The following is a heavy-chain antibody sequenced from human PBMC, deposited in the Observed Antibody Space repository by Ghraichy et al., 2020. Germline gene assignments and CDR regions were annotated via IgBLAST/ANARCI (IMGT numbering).Heavy chain of an antibody. CDR2: IHYSGST. CDR3: ATSLSGGNSAAFDI. J-gene: IGHJ3*02. D-gene: IGHD4-23*01. CDR1: GGSISSYY. V-gene: IGHV4-59*01. Sequence: SQTLSLTCTVSGGSISSYYWSWIRQPPGKGLEWIGYIHYSGSTNYNPSLKSRVTISVDTSKNQFSLKLRSVTAADTAVYYCATSLSGGNSAAFDIWGQGTMVTVSS.